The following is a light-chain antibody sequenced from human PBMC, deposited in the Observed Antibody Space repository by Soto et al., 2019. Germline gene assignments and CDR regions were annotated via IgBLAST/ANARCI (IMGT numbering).Light chain of an antibody. Sequence: DIQMTQSPSSLSASVGDRVTITFLASQSIEMHLNWYQQKPGKAPKFLIHAASSLQSGVPSRFSGSGSGTDFTLIINSLQPEDFATYYCQQSYSVPITFGQGTRLEIK. V-gene: IGKV1-39*01. CDR2: AAS. CDR1: QSIEMH. CDR3: QQSYSVPIT. J-gene: IGKJ5*01.